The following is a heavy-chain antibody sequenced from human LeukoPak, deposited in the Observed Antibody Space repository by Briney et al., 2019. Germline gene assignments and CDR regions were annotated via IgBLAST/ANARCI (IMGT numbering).Heavy chain of an antibody. CDR2: IYSGGST. CDR1: GFIFSDYY. D-gene: IGHD3-22*01. Sequence: PGGSLRLSCAASGFIFSDYYMSWIRQAPGKGLEWVSVIYSGGSTYYADSVKGRFTISRDNSKNTLYLQMNSLRAEDTAVYYCAKAQRNYYDSSGYYRQAFDIWGQGTMVTVSS. V-gene: IGHV3-53*01. CDR3: AKAQRNYYDSSGYYRQAFDI. J-gene: IGHJ3*02.